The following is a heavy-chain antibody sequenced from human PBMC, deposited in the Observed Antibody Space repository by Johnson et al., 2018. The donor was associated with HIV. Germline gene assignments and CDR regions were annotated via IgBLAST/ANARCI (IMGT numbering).Heavy chain of an antibody. Sequence: VQLVESGGGVVQPGRSLRLSCAASGFTFSSYGMHWVRQAPGKGLEWVAVISYDGSNQYYADSVKGRFTISRDNSKNTLYLQMNSLRAEDTAVYYCAYSAAGHWGQGTMVTVSS. V-gene: IGHV3-30*03. CDR1: GFTFSSYG. D-gene: IGHD6-13*01. CDR2: ISYDGSNQ. CDR3: AYSAAGH. J-gene: IGHJ3*01.